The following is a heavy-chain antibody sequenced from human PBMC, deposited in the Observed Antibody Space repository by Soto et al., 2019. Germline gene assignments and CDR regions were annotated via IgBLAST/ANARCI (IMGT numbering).Heavy chain of an antibody. CDR2: FHPGESDT. J-gene: IGHJ6*02. CDR3: ARHEATYYNFYGMDV. Sequence: PGVSLKISRESHGYSFTTYWITWVRQKPGKGLEWVGSFHPGESDTRYSPSFQGQVSISADRSLATAYLQWSSIQAADTAIYYRARHEATYYNFYGMDVWGQGTTVTVSS. V-gene: IGHV5-51*01. CDR1: GYSFTTYW.